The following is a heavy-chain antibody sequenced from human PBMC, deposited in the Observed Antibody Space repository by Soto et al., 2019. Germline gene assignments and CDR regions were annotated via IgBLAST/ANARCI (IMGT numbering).Heavy chain of an antibody. CDR3: AKMSGQQLGRAYYFDY. D-gene: IGHD6-13*01. V-gene: IGHV3-23*01. J-gene: IGHJ4*02. CDR1: GFTFTTYG. Sequence: PGGSLRLSCAASGFTFTTYGMNWVRQAPGKGLEWVSAISGSGGSTYYADSVKGRFTISRDNSKNTLYLQMNSLRAEDTAVYYCAKMSGQQLGRAYYFDYWGQGTLVTVSS. CDR2: ISGSGGST.